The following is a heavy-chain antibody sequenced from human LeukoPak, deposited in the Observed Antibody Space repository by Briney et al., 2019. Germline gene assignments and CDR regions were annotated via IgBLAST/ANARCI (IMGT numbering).Heavy chain of an antibody. CDR2: ISSSSSTI. Sequence: GGSLRLSCAASGFTFSSYSMNWVRQAPGKGLEWVSYISSSSSTIYYADSVKGRFTISRDNAKNSLYLQMNSLTAEDTAVYYCARDPGITMIVADDYWGQGTLVTVSS. V-gene: IGHV3-48*01. CDR3: ARDPGITMIVADDY. D-gene: IGHD3-22*01. J-gene: IGHJ4*02. CDR1: GFTFSSYS.